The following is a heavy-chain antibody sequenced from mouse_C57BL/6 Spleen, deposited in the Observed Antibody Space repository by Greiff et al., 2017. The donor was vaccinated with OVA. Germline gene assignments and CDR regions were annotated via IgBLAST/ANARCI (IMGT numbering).Heavy chain of an antibody. CDR1: GYTFTSYG. J-gene: IGHJ3*01. CDR2: IYPRSGNT. Sequence: QVHVKQSGAELARPGASVKLSCKASGYTFTSYGISWVKQRTGQGLEWIGEIYPRSGNTYYNEKFKGKATLTADKSSSTAYMELRSLTSEDSAVYFCAREDYFTYWGQGTLVTVSA. D-gene: IGHD2-13*01. CDR3: AREDYFTY. V-gene: IGHV1-81*01.